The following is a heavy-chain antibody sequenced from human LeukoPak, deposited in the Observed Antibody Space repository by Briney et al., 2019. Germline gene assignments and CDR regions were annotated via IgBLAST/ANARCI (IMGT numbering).Heavy chain of an antibody. J-gene: IGHJ4*02. D-gene: IGHD6-13*01. CDR1: GLTFSSYA. CDR2: ISDSGGST. Sequence: PGGSLRLSCAASGLTFSSYAVSWVRQAPGKGLAWVSAISDSGGSTQYADSVKGRFTISRDNSKNTLYLQMNSLRAEDTAVYYCAKGSSNWRDYYYFDYWGQGTLVTVSS. V-gene: IGHV3-23*01. CDR3: AKGSSNWRDYYYFDY.